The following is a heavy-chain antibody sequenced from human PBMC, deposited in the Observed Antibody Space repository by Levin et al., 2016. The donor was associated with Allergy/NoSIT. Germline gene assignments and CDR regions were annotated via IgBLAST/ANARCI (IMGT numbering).Heavy chain of an antibody. CDR3: KRGFLGGDDY. V-gene: IGHV3-15*01. D-gene: IGHD3-16*01. CDR2: VKSYSYGGTT. CDR1: GFIFSDSW. J-gene: IGHJ4*02. Sequence: GESLKISCAASGFIFSDSWMSWVRQAPGKGLEWVAFVKSYSYGGTTVYAAPVKGRFTISRDDSKTTMYLQMNSLMTEDTGLYYCKRGFLGGDDYWGQGILVTVSS.